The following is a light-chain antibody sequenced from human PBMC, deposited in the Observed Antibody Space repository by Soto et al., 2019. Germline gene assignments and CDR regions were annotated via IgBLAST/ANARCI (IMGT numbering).Light chain of an antibody. CDR1: QSVSSDC. V-gene: IGKV3-20*01. J-gene: IGKJ1*01. CDR3: QQCGSSRRT. Sequence: EVVLTQSPGILSVSPGERATLSCRASQSVSSDCLAWYRQRPGQAPRLLIYGASTRATGTPDRISGSGSGTDFTLTISRLEPEEFAVYYCQQCGSSRRTFGQGTRVEVK. CDR2: GAS.